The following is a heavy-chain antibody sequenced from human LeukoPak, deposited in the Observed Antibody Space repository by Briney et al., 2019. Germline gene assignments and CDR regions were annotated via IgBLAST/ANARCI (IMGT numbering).Heavy chain of an antibody. J-gene: IGHJ4*02. CDR3: AKDRDGGIDNFDY. CDR1: GFTFSSYA. V-gene: IGHV3-30*07. CDR2: ISYDGSNK. D-gene: IGHD4-23*01. Sequence: GRSLRLSCAASGFTFSSYAMHWVRQAPGKGLEWVAVISYDGSNKYYADSVKGRFTISRDNSKNTLYLQMNSLRAEDTAVYYCAKDRDGGIDNFDYWGQGTLVTVSS.